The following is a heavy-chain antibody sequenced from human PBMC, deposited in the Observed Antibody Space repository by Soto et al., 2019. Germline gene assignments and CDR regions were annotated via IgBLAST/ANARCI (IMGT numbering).Heavy chain of an antibody. Sequence: EVQLVESWGGLVQPGGSLRLSCAASGFTFSDHYMDWVRHVPGKGLEWISRIRNKANSYTTEYATSVKGRFSISRDDSKNSLYLQMNSLKSDDAGVYYCSTCRSGSVADFWGQGTLVTVSS. CDR2: IRNKANSYTT. V-gene: IGHV3-72*01. CDR3: STCRSGSVADF. CDR1: GFTFSDHY. D-gene: IGHD3-10*01. J-gene: IGHJ3*01.